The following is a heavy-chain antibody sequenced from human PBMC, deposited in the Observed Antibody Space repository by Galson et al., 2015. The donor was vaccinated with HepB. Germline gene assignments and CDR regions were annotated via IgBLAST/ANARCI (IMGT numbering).Heavy chain of an antibody. Sequence: SLRLSCAASGFAFSGYWMSWVRQAPGKGLEWVANINQVGSEKFSVDSVRGRFIMSRDNAKDSLYLQMNSLRAEDTAVYYCARGGLNHFDFWGQGTLVTVSS. J-gene: IGHJ4*02. CDR1: GFAFSGYW. CDR3: ARGGLNHFDF. CDR2: INQVGSEK. D-gene: IGHD2-8*01. V-gene: IGHV3-7*01.